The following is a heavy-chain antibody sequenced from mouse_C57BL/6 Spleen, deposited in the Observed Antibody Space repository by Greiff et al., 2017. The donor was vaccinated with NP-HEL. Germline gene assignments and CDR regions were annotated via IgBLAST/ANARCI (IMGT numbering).Heavy chain of an antibody. CDR1: GFTFNTYA. V-gene: IGHV10-3*01. CDR2: IRSKSSNYAT. D-gene: IGHD1-1*01. J-gene: IGHJ2*01. Sequence: EVQLVESGGGLVQPKGSLKLSCAASGFTFNTYAMHWVRQAPGKGLEWVARIRSKSSNYATYYADSVKDSFTTSRDDSQSMLYLQMNDLKTKDTAMYYCVRDGFPYYYGSSYFDYWGQGTTLTVSS. CDR3: VRDGFPYYYGSSYFDY.